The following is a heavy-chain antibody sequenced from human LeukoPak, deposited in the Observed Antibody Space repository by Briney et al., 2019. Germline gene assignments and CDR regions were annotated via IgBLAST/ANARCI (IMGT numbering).Heavy chain of an antibody. Sequence: WASVKVSCKASGGTFSSYAISWVRQAPEQGLEWMGGIIPIFGTANYAQKFQGRVTITTDESTSTAYMELSSLRSEDTAVYYCARDGGYCSSTSCYSGPLDYWGQGTLVTVSS. D-gene: IGHD2-2*02. CDR2: IIPIFGTA. CDR1: GGTFSSYA. CDR3: ARDGGYCSSTSCYSGPLDY. J-gene: IGHJ4*02. V-gene: IGHV1-69*05.